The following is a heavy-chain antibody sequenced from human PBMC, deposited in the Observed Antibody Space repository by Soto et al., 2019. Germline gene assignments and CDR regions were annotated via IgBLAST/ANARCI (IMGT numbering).Heavy chain of an antibody. CDR1: GFSFSSYA. CDR3: AKAPSSSSCFSFAC. Sequence: GGSLRLSCAASGFSFSSYAMSWVRQAPEKGLEWVSTISARGGTTYYADSVTARFTISRDNSENTLHLQMNSLRAEDTAVYFCAKAPSSSSCFSFACWGHGTLVTVS. V-gene: IGHV3-23*01. J-gene: IGHJ4*01. D-gene: IGHD2-2*01. CDR2: ISARGGTT.